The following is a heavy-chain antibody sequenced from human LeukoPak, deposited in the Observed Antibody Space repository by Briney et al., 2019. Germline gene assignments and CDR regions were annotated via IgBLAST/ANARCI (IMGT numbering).Heavy chain of an antibody. D-gene: IGHD3-16*01. CDR3: AKGYYDYVWGSYYFDY. J-gene: IGHJ4*02. CDR1: GFTFSSYA. Sequence: RGSLRLSCAASGFTFSSYAMSWVRQAPGKGLEWVSAISGSGGSTYYADSVKGRFTISRDNSRDTLYLQMNSLRAEDTAVYYCAKGYYDYVWGSYYFDYWGQGTLVTVSS. CDR2: ISGSGGST. V-gene: IGHV3-23*01.